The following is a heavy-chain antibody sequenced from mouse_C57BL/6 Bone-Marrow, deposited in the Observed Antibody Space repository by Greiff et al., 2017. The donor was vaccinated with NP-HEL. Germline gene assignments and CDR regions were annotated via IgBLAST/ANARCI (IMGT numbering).Heavy chain of an antibody. CDR2: IRNKANGYTT. CDR1: GFTFTDYY. J-gene: IGHJ4*01. Sequence: EVQRVESGGGLVQPGGSLSLSCAASGFTFTDYYMSWVRQPPGKALEWLGFIRNKANGYTTEYSASVKGRFTISRDNSQSILYLQMNALRAEDSATYYCARTVGGYYAMDYWGQGTSVTVSS. CDR3: ARTVGGYYAMDY. V-gene: IGHV7-3*01.